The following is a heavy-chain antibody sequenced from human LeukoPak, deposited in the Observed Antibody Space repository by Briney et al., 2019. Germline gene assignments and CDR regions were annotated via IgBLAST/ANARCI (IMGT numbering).Heavy chain of an antibody. D-gene: IGHD1-26*01. CDR1: GGSISSGTYY. CDR3: AREVVGGTTGDC. CDR2: IYTSGST. V-gene: IGHV4-61*02. J-gene: IGHJ4*02. Sequence: PSETLSLTCTVSGGSISSGTYYWSWIRPPAGKGLEWIGRIYTSGSTNYNPSLKSRVTISLDTSKNQFSLKLRSVTAADTAVYYCAREVVGGTTGDCWGQGTLVTVSS.